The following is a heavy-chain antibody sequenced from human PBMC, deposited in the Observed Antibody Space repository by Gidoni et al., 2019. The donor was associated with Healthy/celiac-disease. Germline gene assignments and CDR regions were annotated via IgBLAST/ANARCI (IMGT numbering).Heavy chain of an antibody. CDR2: ISYDGSNK. Sequence: QVQLVESGGGVVQPGRSLRLSCSASGFTFSSYGMHWVRQAPGKGLEWVAVISYDGSNKYYADSVKGRFTISRDNSKNTLYLQMNSLRAEDTAVYYCAKDSIAIELDYWGQGTLVTVSS. J-gene: IGHJ4*02. V-gene: IGHV3-30*18. D-gene: IGHD6-6*01. CDR3: AKDSIAIELDY. CDR1: GFTFSSYG.